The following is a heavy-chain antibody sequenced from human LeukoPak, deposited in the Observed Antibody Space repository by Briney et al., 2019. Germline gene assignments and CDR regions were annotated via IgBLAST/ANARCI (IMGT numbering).Heavy chain of an antibody. CDR2: IYYSGST. CDR3: ARLGDSGADY. CDR1: GGSISSSNYY. V-gene: IGHV4-39*01. D-gene: IGHD2-15*01. J-gene: IGHJ4*02. Sequence: SETLSLTCTVSGGSISSSNYYWGWIRQPPGKGLEGIGSIYYSGSTYYNPSLKSRVTISVDTSKNQFSLKLSSVAAADTAVYYCARLGDSGADYWGQGTLVTVSS.